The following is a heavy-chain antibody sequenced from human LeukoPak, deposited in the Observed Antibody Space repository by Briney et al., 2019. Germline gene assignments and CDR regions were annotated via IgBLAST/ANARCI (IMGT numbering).Heavy chain of an antibody. CDR3: VRLLAVAGNGGFDY. CDR2: IYPGDSDT. J-gene: IGHJ4*02. CDR1: GYSFTTYW. V-gene: IGHV5-51*01. D-gene: IGHD6-19*01. Sequence: GESPKISCKGSGYSFTTYWIGWVRQMPGKGLEWMGIIYPGDSDTRYSPSFQGQVTISDDKSISTAYLQWSSLKASDTAMYYCVRLLAVAGNGGFDYWGRGTLVTVSS.